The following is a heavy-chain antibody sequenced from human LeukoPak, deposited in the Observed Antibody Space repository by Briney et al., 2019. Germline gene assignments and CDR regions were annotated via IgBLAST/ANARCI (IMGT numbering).Heavy chain of an antibody. J-gene: IGHJ4*02. CDR1: GGSISNYY. V-gene: IGHV4-59*12. CDR2: IYSNGNT. CDR3: ARGLGYYDILTGYTSSYYFDY. D-gene: IGHD3-9*01. Sequence: PSETLSLTCTVSGGSISNYYWTWIRQTPGKGLEWIGYIYSNGNTKYNPSLKSRVTISVDTSKNQFSLKLSSVTAADTAVYYCARGLGYYDILTGYTSSYYFDYWGQGTLVTVSS.